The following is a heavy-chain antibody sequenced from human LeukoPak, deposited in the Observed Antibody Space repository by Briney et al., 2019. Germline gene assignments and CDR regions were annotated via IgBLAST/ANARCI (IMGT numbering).Heavy chain of an antibody. Sequence: GGSLRLSCAASGFTVSSNEMSWVRQAPGKGLEWVSSISGGSTYYADSRKGRFTISRDNSKNTLHLQMNSLRTEDTAVYYCARPPGTSPCFDYWGQGALVTVSS. V-gene: IGHV3-38-3*01. J-gene: IGHJ4*02. CDR2: ISGGST. D-gene: IGHD1-1*01. CDR1: GFTVSSNE. CDR3: ARPPGTSPCFDY.